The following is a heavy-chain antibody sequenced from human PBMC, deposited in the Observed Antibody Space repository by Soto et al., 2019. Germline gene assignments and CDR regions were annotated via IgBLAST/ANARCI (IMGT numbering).Heavy chain of an antibody. D-gene: IGHD3-10*01. Sequence: GESLKISCKGSGYSFTSYWISWVRQMPGKGLEWMGRIDPSDSYTNYSPSFQGHVTISADKSISTAYLQWSSLKASDTAMYYCARLRSRSGSYYYYYYGMDVWGQGTTVTVSS. CDR2: IDPSDSYT. V-gene: IGHV5-10-1*01. J-gene: IGHJ6*02. CDR1: GYSFTSYW. CDR3: ARLRSRSGSYYYYYYGMDV.